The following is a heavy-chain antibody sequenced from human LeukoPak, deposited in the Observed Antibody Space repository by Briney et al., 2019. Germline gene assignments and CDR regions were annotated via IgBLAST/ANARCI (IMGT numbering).Heavy chain of an antibody. V-gene: IGHV3-21*01. CDR2: ISSVSSYI. CDR1: GFTFSSYS. D-gene: IGHD6-19*01. CDR3: ARGQWLDAFDI. J-gene: IGHJ3*02. Sequence: GGSLRLSCAASGFTFSSYSMNWVRQAPGKGLEWVSSISSVSSYIYYADSVKGRFTFSRDNAKNSLYLQMNSLRAEDTAVYYCARGQWLDAFDIWGQGTMVTASS.